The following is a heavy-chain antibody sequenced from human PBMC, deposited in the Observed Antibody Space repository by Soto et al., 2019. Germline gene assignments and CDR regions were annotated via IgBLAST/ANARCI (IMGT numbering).Heavy chain of an antibody. D-gene: IGHD3-10*01. CDR1: GLSFSLYA. CDR3: AKPLRYASGSYPFPFPHDAFDM. Sequence: EVQLLESGGGLVQPGGSLRLSCAASGLSFSLYAMSWVRQATGKGLEWVSAISNNGGNTSYADSVKGRFTVSRDNSKNTLYLQMNSLRGEDTAVYYCAKPLRYASGSYPFPFPHDAFDMWGQGTGVTVSS. J-gene: IGHJ3*02. CDR2: ISNNGGNT. V-gene: IGHV3-23*01.